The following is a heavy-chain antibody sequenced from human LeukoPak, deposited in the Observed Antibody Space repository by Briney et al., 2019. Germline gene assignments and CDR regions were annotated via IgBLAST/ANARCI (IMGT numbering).Heavy chain of an antibody. CDR3: ARAGDRSAWYDILTGYYPPPVEY. CDR2: INPNSGGT. Sequence: GASVKVSCKASGYTFTGYYMHWVRQAPGQGLEWMGWINPNSGGTNYAQKFQGRVTMTRDTSISTAYMELSRLGSDDTAVYYCARAGDRSAWYDILTGYYPPPVEYWGQGTLVTVSS. V-gene: IGHV1-2*02. D-gene: IGHD3-9*01. CDR1: GYTFTGYY. J-gene: IGHJ4*02.